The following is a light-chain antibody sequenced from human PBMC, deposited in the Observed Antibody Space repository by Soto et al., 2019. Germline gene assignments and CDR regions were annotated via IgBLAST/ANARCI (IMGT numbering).Light chain of an antibody. CDR1: SSDIGAYNY. CDR2: EVT. V-gene: IGLV2-14*01. J-gene: IGLJ1*01. Sequence: QSVLTQPASVSGSPGQSITISCTGTSSDIGAYNYVSWYQQHPGKAPKLLIYEVTNRPSGVSDRFSGSKSGNTASLTISGLQADDEADYFCCSSAPESTYVFGTGTKLTVL. CDR3: CSSAPESTYV.